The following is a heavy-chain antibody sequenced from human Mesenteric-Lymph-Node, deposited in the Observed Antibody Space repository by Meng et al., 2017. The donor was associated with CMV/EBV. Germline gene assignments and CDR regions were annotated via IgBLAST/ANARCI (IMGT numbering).Heavy chain of an antibody. Sequence: GGSLRLSCAASGFTFSTYEMNWVRRAPRKGLECISYISSSGSTMFYADSVRGRFTISRDNSKNSLYLQMNSLRAEDTGVYYCARVALELLGRPFDNWGQGTLVTVSS. CDR1: GFTFSTYE. D-gene: IGHD1-7*01. J-gene: IGHJ4*02. CDR2: ISSSGSTM. CDR3: ARVALELLGRPFDN. V-gene: IGHV3-48*03.